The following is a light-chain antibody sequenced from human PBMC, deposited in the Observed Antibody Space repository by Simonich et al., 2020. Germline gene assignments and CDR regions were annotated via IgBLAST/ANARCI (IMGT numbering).Light chain of an antibody. CDR3: MQSIQLPIT. CDR1: QSVSST. V-gene: IGKV3-15*01. J-gene: IGKJ4*01. Sequence: EIVMTQSPATLSVSPGERATLSCRASQSVSSTLAWYQQKPGQAPRLLRYGASTRATGIPARVSGSGSGTDFTLKISRVEAEDVGVYYCMQSIQLPITFGGGTKVEIK. CDR2: GAS.